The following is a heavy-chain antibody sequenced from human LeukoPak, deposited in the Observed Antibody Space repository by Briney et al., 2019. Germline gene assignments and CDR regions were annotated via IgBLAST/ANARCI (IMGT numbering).Heavy chain of an antibody. CDR3: AKEAMVGGSVDY. J-gene: IGHJ4*02. V-gene: IGHV3-23*01. Sequence: GGSLRLSCAASGFTFSTYFWMHWVRQGQGKGLEWVSTISGSGVSTYYADSVKGLFTISRDNSKNTLYLRMNSMSAEDTAVYYCAKEAMVGGSVDYWGQGTLVTVSS. CDR1: GFTFSTYF. D-gene: IGHD5-18*01. CDR2: ISGSGVST.